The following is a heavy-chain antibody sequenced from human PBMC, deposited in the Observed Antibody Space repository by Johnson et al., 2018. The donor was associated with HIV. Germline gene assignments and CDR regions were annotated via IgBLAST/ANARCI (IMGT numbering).Heavy chain of an antibody. D-gene: IGHD2-8*02. Sequence: QVQLVESGGGVVQPGRSLRLSCAASKFTFSSYAMHWVRQAPGKGLEWVAIISYDGINKYYADSVKGRFTISRDNSKNTLYLQMNSLRAEDTAVYYCARDCTGGVCSDAFDIWGQGTMVTVSS. V-gene: IGHV3-30*04. CDR3: ARDCTGGVCSDAFDI. J-gene: IGHJ3*02. CDR2: ISYDGINK. CDR1: KFTFSSYA.